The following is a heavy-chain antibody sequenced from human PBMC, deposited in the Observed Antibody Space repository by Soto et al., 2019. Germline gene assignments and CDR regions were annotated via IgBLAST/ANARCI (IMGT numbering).Heavy chain of an antibody. V-gene: IGHV4-30-4*01. Sequence: QVQLQESGPGLVKPSQTLSLTCTVSGGSISSGDYYWSWLRQPPGKGLEWIGYIYYSGSTYYNPCLKSRVTISVDTSKNQFSLKLSSVTAADTAVYYCARVQPYYYYGMDVWGQGTTVTVSS. CDR1: GGSISSGDYY. CDR2: IYYSGST. CDR3: ARVQPYYYYGMDV. J-gene: IGHJ6*02. D-gene: IGHD6-13*01.